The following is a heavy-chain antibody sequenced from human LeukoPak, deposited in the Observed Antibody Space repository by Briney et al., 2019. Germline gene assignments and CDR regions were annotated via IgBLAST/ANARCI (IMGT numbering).Heavy chain of an antibody. V-gene: IGHV3-74*01. D-gene: IGHD5-12*01. CDR2: ISGDGSGT. CDR1: GFTFSTHW. CDR3: AKGFYGGYADY. Sequence: PGGSLRLSCAASGFTFSTHWMYWVRQAPGKELVWVSRISGDGSGTSYADSVKGRFTISRDNSKNTLSLQMNSLRAEDTAVYYCAKGFYGGYADYWGQGTLVTVSS. J-gene: IGHJ4*02.